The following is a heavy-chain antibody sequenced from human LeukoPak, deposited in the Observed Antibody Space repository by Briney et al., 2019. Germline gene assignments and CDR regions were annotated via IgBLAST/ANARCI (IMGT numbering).Heavy chain of an antibody. D-gene: IGHD6-13*01. Sequence: GASVKVSCKASAYTFTSYGISWVRQAPGQGLEWMGGIIPIFGTANYAQKFQGRVTITADESTSTAYMELSSLRSEDTAVYYCARTLVGAAADAHYYGMDVWGQGTTVTVSS. CDR3: ARTLVGAAADAHYYGMDV. J-gene: IGHJ6*02. CDR1: AYTFTSYG. V-gene: IGHV1-69*13. CDR2: IIPIFGTA.